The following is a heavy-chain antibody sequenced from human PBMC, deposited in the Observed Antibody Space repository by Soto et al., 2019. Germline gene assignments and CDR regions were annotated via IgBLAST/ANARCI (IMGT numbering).Heavy chain of an antibody. D-gene: IGHD4-4*01. CDR2: ISVSGDTT. CDR1: GFTFSSFA. V-gene: IGHV3-23*01. Sequence: EVQLLESGGGLVQSGGSLRLSCAASGFTFSSFAMNWVRQAPGKGREWVSTISVSGDTTTYADSVKGRFTISRDNSMDTLYLQMNSLRAEDTALYFCAKDGVGWVTTVSYFDSWGQGTRVTVSS. J-gene: IGHJ4*02. CDR3: AKDGVGWVTTVSYFDS.